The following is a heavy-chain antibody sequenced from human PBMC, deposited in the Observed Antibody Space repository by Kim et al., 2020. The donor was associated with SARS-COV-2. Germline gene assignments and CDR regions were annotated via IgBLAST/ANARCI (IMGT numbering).Heavy chain of an antibody. D-gene: IGHD6-13*01. CDR3: ARLDIAAADTIGDGYYFDY. V-gene: IGHV5-51*01. Sequence: GESLKISCKGSGYSFTSYWIGWVRQMPGKGLEWMGIIYPGDSDTRYSPSFQGQVTISADKSISTAYLQWSSLKASDTAMYYCARLDIAAADTIGDGYYFDYWGQGTLVTVSS. J-gene: IGHJ4*02. CDR2: IYPGDSDT. CDR1: GYSFTSYW.